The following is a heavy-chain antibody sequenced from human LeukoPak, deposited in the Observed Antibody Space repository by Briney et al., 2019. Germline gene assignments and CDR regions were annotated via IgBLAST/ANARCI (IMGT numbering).Heavy chain of an antibody. CDR1: GGSISISGFY. D-gene: IGHD6-19*01. V-gene: IGHV4-31*03. J-gene: IGHJ3*01. CDR2: TYNSGNT. CDR3: ARSSGWRDAFDF. Sequence: SQTLSLTCSVSGGSISISGFYWNWIRQLPGKGLEWIVYTYNSGNTYYNPSFGSRVTISTDTSMNQFFLKSHSVTAADTAVYYCARSSGWRDAFDFWGRGTMVTVSS.